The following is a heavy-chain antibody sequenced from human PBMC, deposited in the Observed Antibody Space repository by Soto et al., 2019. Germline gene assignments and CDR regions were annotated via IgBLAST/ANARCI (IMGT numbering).Heavy chain of an antibody. CDR2: INAGNGNT. CDR1: GYTFTSYA. CDR3: ARALYYDFWSGSWFDP. J-gene: IGHJ5*02. Sequence: VASVKVSCKASGYTFTSYAMHWVRQAPGQRLEWMGWINAGNGNTKYSQKFQGRVTITRDTSASTAYMELSSLRSEDTAVYYCARALYYDFWSGSWFDPWGQGTLVTVSS. V-gene: IGHV1-3*01. D-gene: IGHD3-3*01.